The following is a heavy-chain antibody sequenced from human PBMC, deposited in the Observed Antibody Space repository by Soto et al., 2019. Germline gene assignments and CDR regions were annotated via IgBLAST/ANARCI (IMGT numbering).Heavy chain of an antibody. CDR1: GYSFTTYG. CDR2: LSGYNGDT. J-gene: IGHJ6*02. V-gene: IGHV1-18*01. D-gene: IGHD2-21*01. Sequence: QVHLVQSGAEVKKPGASVKVSCKASGYSFTTYGISWVRQAPGQGLEWMGWLSGYNGDTNYAQNFQARVTMTTNTATRTAYMELRSLRSDDTAVYYCAREGVRPYYYYGMDVWGQGTTVTVSS. CDR3: AREGVRPYYYYGMDV.